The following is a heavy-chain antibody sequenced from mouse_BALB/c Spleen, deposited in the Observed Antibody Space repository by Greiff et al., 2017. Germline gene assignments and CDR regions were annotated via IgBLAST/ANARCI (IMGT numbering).Heavy chain of an antibody. D-gene: IGHD1-1*01. Sequence: DVMLVESGGGLVQPGGSLKLSCAASGFTFSSYTMSWVRQTPEKRLEWVAYISNGGGSTYYPDSVKGRLTISRDNAKNTLYLQMSSLKSEDTAMYYCTRDPREDYYYYAMDYWGQGTSVTVSS. CDR3: TRDPREDYYYYAMDY. CDR2: ISNGGGST. V-gene: IGHV5-12-2*01. CDR1: GFTFSSYT. J-gene: IGHJ4*01.